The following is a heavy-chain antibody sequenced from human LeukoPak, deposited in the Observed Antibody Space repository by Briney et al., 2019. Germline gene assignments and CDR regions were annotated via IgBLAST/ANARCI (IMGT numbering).Heavy chain of an antibody. CDR2: IYSSGST. V-gene: IGHV4-61*02. Sequence: SETLSLTCTVSGGSIRSGTYYWSWIRQPAGKGLEWIGRIYSSGSTNYNPSLKSRVTISVDTSKNQFSLKLSSVTAADTAVYYCARGRMSAIFGVANWFDPWGQGTLVTVSS. D-gene: IGHD3-3*01. CDR3: ARGRMSAIFGVANWFDP. CDR1: GGSIRSGTYY. J-gene: IGHJ5*02.